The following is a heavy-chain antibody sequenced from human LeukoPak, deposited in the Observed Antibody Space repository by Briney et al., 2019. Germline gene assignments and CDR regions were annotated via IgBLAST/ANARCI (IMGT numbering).Heavy chain of an antibody. CDR3: ARVVGSGSYHY. D-gene: IGHD3-10*01. CDR2: INPSGGST. V-gene: IGHV1-46*01. J-gene: IGHJ4*02. CDR1: GYTFTSYY. Sequence: ASVKVSCKASGYTFTSYYMHWVRQAPGQGREWMGIINPSGGSTSYAQKFQGRVTMTRDKSPSTVHMELSSLTSEDTAVYYCARVVGSGSYHYWGQGTLVTVSS.